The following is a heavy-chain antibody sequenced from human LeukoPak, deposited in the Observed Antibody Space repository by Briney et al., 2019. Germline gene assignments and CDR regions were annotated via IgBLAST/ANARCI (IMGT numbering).Heavy chain of an antibody. CDR1: GGSISSHY. V-gene: IGHV4-59*11. Sequence: SETLSLTCTVSGGSISSHYWSWIRQSPGKGLEWIGYIFYTGSTDYNPSLKSRVAMSVDTSKNQFSLKLSSVTAADTAIFYCARGGLRHFDFWGQGALVTVSS. CDR2: IFYTGST. CDR3: ARGGLRHFDF. D-gene: IGHD4-17*01. J-gene: IGHJ4*02.